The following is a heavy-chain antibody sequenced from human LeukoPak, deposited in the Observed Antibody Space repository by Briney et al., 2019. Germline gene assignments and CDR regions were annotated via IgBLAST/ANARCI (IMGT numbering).Heavy chain of an antibody. D-gene: IGHD3-10*01. Sequence: GASVKVSCKASGYTFTSYYMHWVRQAPGQGLEWMGIINPSGGSTSYAQKFQGRVTMTRDTSTSTVYMELSSLRSEDTAVYYCAREAALWFGDIRPGDYYGMDVWGQGTTVTVSS. CDR3: AREAALWFGDIRPGDYYGMDV. J-gene: IGHJ6*02. V-gene: IGHV1-46*01. CDR2: INPSGGST. CDR1: GYTFTSYY.